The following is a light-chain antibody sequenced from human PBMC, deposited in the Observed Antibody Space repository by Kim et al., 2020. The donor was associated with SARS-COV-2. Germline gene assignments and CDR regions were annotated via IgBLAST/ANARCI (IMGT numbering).Light chain of an antibody. V-gene: IGLV1-51*01. Sequence: GPKATTACSVSTTIVGNDYVSWYQQLPGTAPKLLIYAANKRPSGIPDPFSGSKSGTSATLGTTGLQTGEEADYYCGTWDTSLSVGVFGGGTQLTVL. CDR2: AAN. CDR1: TTIVGNDY. J-gene: IGLJ2*01. CDR3: GTWDTSLSVGV.